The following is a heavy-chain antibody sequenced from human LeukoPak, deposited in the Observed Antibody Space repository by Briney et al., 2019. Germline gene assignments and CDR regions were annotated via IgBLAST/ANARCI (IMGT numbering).Heavy chain of an antibody. V-gene: IGHV3-23*01. CDR3: AKDRASVVPAAVGGFDP. CDR2: ISGSGGST. Sequence: PGGSLRLSCAASGFTFSSYAMSWVRQAPGKGLEWVSAISGSGGSTYYADSVKGRFTISRDNSKNTLYLQMNSLRAEDTAVYYGAKDRASVVPAAVGGFDPWGQGTLVTVSS. CDR1: GFTFSSYA. D-gene: IGHD2-2*01. J-gene: IGHJ5*02.